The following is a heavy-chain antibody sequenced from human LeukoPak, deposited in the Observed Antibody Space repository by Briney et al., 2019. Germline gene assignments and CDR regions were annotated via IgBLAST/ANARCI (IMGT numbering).Heavy chain of an antibody. CDR2: IIPIFGTA. V-gene: IGHV1-69*13. CDR3: ARARDDILTGYYGY. D-gene: IGHD3-9*01. J-gene: IGHJ4*02. Sequence: ASVKVSCKASGGTFSSYAISWVRQAPGQGLEWMGGIIPIFGTANYAQKFQGRVTITADESTSTAYMELSSLRSEDTAVYYCARARDDILTGYYGYWGQGTLVTVSS. CDR1: GGTFSSYA.